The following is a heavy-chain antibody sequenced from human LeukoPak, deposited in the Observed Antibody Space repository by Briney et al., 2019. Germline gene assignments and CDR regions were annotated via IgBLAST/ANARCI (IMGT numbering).Heavy chain of an antibody. CDR2: IYYSGST. V-gene: IGHV4-59*08. J-gene: IGHJ6*02. CDR3: ARQASGYYLHYYYGMDV. CDR1: GGSISSYY. Sequence: PSETLSLTCTVSGGSISSYYWSWIRQPPGKGLEWIGYIYYSGSTNYNPSLKSRVTISVDTSKNQFSLKLSSVTAADTAVYYCARQASGYYLHYYYGMDVWGQGTTVTVSS. D-gene: IGHD3-3*01.